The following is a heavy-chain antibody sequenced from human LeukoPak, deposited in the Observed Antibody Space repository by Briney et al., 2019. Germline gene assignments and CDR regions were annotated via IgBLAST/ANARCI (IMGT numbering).Heavy chain of an antibody. D-gene: IGHD4-11*01. J-gene: IGHJ5*02. V-gene: IGHV4-31*03. CDR1: GGSISSGGYY. CDR2: IYYSGST. Sequence: SETLSLTCTVSGGSISSGGYYWSWIRQHPGKGLEWIGYIYYSGSTYYNPYLKSRVTISVDTSKNQFSLKLSSVTAADTAVYYCARGGRSNNWFDPWGQGTLVTVSS. CDR3: ARGGRSNNWFDP.